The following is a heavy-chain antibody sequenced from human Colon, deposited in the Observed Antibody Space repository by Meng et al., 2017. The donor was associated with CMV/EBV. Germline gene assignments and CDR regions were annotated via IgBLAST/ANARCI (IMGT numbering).Heavy chain of an antibody. D-gene: IGHD1-20*01. V-gene: IGHV1-18*01. CDR3: ARVYNYNNLFFYAMDV. CDR1: GYTFSHYG. Sequence: ASVKVSCKTSGYTFSHYGIAWVRQAPGQGLEWVGWIITYNGNTNYEQKFQGRVTMTTDTSTSTVYMELRNLRSDDSAVYYCARVYNYNNLFFYAMDVRGQGTTVTVSS. CDR2: IITYNGNT. J-gene: IGHJ6*02.